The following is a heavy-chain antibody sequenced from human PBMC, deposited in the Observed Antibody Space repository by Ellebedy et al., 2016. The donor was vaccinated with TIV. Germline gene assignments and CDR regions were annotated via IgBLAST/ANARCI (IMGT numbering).Heavy chain of an antibody. V-gene: IGHV3-23*01. J-gene: IGHJ5*02. D-gene: IGHD3-16*02. CDR2: ISGSGGST. CDR3: APGNHRSNWFDP. Sequence: GESLKISCAASGFTFSDHDMDWVRQAPGKGLEWVSAISGSGGSTYYADSVKGRFTISRDNSKNTLYLQMNSLRAEDTAVYYCAPGNHRSNWFDPWGQGALVTVSS. CDR1: GFTFSDHD.